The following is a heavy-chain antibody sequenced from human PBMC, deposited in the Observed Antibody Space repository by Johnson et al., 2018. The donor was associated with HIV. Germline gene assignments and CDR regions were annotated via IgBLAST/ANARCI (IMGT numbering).Heavy chain of an antibody. Sequence: QVQLAESGGGLVQPGGSLRLSCAASGFTFSSYWMHWVRQAPGKGLEWVAVISYDGSNKYYADSVKGRLTISRDSSRNTLYLEMNSLGAGDTAVYYCAKDQHGPLVPTVMRDDAFDIWGQGTMVTVSS. CDR2: ISYDGSNK. J-gene: IGHJ3*02. D-gene: IGHD4-17*01. CDR3: AKDQHGPLVPTVMRDDAFDI. CDR1: GFTFSSYW. V-gene: IGHV3-30*18.